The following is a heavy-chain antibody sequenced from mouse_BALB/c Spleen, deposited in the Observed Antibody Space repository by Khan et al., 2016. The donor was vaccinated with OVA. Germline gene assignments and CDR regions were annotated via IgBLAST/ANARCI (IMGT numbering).Heavy chain of an antibody. CDR3: ARVYGGDFDY. CDR2: ISYSGNT. CDR1: GYSIASDYA. D-gene: IGHD1-1*01. J-gene: IGHJ2*01. V-gene: IGHV3-2*02. Sequence: EVQLVESGPGLVKPSQSLSLTRTVTGYSIASDYAWNLIRQFPGNKLEWMGFISYSGNTNYKPSLKSRFSITRDTSKNQFFLQLNSVTSEDTATYYCARVYGGDFDYWGQGTTLTVSS.